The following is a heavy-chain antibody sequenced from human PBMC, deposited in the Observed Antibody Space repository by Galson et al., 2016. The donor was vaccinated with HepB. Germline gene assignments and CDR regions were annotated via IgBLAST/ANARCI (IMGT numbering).Heavy chain of an antibody. V-gene: IGHV3-30*18. CDR3: AKDGRIYCSSASCHDHFHY. Sequence: SLRLSCAASGFTFSSYGMHWVRQAPGKGLEWVAFISYDGSNKKYADSVKGRFTISRDNSKKTLYLQMNSLRAEDTAAYYCAKDGRIYCSSASCHDHFHYWGQGTLVTVSS. CDR2: ISYDGSNK. D-gene: IGHD2-2*01. CDR1: GFTFSSYG. J-gene: IGHJ4*02.